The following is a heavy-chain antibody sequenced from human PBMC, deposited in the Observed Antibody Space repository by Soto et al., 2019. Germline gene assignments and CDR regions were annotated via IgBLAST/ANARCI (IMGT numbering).Heavy chain of an antibody. CDR2: IWYDGSNK. V-gene: IGHV3-33*01. CDR1: GFTFSSYG. J-gene: IGHJ4*02. CDR3: ARDEGVGATYFDY. D-gene: IGHD1-26*01. Sequence: GGSLRLSCAASGFTFSSYGMHWVRQAPGKGLEWVAVIWYDGSNKYYADSVKGRFTISRDNSKNTLYLQMNSLRAEDTAVYYCARDEGVGATYFDYWGQGTLVTVSS.